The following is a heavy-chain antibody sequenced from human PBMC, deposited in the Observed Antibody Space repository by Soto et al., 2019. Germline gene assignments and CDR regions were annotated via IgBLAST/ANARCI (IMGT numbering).Heavy chain of an antibody. J-gene: IGHJ4*02. Sequence: GESLKISCNGSGYSFAVDCITWVGQKPGKGLEWMGRIDPSDSQTYYSPSFRGHVTISATKSITTVFLQWSSLRASDTAMYYCARQIYDSDTGPNFQYYFDSWGQGTPVTVSS. V-gene: IGHV5-10-1*01. D-gene: IGHD3-22*01. CDR2: IDPSDSQT. CDR1: GYSFAVDC. CDR3: ARQIYDSDTGPNFQYYFDS.